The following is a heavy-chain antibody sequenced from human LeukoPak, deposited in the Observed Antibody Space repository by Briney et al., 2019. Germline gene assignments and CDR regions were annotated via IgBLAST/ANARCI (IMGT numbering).Heavy chain of an antibody. CDR1: GGSFSGYY. CDR3: ARGLNWKPYYYYYYMDV. CDR2: INHSGST. Sequence: SETLSLTCAVYGGSFSGYYWSWIRQPPGKGLEWIGEINHSGSTNYNPSLKSRVTISVDTSKNQFSLKLSSVTAADTAVYYCARGLNWKPYYYYYYMDVWGKGTTVTVSS. J-gene: IGHJ6*03. D-gene: IGHD1-1*01. V-gene: IGHV4-34*01.